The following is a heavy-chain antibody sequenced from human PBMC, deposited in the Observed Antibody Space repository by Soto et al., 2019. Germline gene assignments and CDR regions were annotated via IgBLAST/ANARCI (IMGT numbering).Heavy chain of an antibody. CDR2: ISAYNGNT. J-gene: IGHJ5*02. CDR1: GYTFTSYG. D-gene: IGHD1-26*01. Sequence: ASVKVSCKASGYTFTSYGISWVRQAPGQGLEWMGWISAYNGNTNYAQKLQGRVTITADESTSTAYMELSSLRSEDTAVYYCARDRGVVGATKFDPWGQGTLVTVSS. V-gene: IGHV1-18*04. CDR3: ARDRGVVGATKFDP.